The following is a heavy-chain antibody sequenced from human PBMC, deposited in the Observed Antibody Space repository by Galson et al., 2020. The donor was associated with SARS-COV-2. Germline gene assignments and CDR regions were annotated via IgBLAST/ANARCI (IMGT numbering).Heavy chain of an antibody. CDR2: ISWNSGSI. V-gene: IGHV3-9*01. CDR3: ARTITMIAIYGMDV. D-gene: IGHD3-22*01. J-gene: IGHJ6*02. Sequence: GGSLRLSCAASGFTFDDYAMHWVRQAPGKGLEWVSGISWNSGSIGYADSVKGRFTISRDNAKNSLYLQMNSLRAEDTALYYCARTITMIAIYGMDVWGQGTTVTGSS. CDR1: GFTFDDYA.